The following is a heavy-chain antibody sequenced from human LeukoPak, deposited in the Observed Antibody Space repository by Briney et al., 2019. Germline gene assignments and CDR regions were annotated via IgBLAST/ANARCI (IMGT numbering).Heavy chain of an antibody. D-gene: IGHD6-25*01. CDR3: AKSAADIEY. V-gene: IGHV6-1*01. CDR2: TYYRSKWYN. J-gene: IGHJ4*02. Sequence: SQTLSLTCAISGDSVSSTSAAWNWIGQSPSRGLEWLGRTYYRSKWYNDYAVSVRSRITINPDTSKNHFSLHLNSVTPEDTAVYYCAKSAADIEYGGQGTLVTVSS. CDR1: GDSVSSTSAA.